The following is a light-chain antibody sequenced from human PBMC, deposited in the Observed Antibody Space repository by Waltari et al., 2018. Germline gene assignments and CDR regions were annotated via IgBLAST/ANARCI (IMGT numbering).Light chain of an antibody. J-gene: IGKJ1*01. CDR1: QSVSRS. V-gene: IGKV3-20*01. Sequence: EIVLTQSPGTLSLSPGERATLSCRASQSVSRSLAWYQQKHGQAPRLLIYDASTRATGIPDRFSGSGSGTDFSLTISRLETEDFAVYYCQKYVSIPATFGQGTKVEIK. CDR2: DAS. CDR3: QKYVSIPAT.